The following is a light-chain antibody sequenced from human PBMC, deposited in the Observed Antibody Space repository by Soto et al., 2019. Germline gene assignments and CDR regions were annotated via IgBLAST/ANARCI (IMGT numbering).Light chain of an antibody. J-gene: IGKJ1*01. CDR2: GAS. Sequence: VMTESRATLSVSTWERSTLSCRASQSVRSNLAWYKHKPGQAPRLLIYGASSRATGIPDWFSGSRSGTEFTLSIIRLEPEEFAVYYCHQSGSSRTFGQGTKVDIK. V-gene: IGKV3-20*01. CDR3: HQSGSSRT. CDR1: QSVRSN.